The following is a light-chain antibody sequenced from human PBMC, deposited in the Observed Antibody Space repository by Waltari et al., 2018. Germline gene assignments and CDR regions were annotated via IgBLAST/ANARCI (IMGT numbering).Light chain of an antibody. Sequence: QTVVTQEPSFSVSPRGTVTPTSSLSSGSVSTSFSPSWYQQTPGQAPRTLIYSTNTRSSGVPDRFSGSILGSKAALTITGAQADDESDYYCVLYLPSGIWVFGGGTKLTVL. CDR1: SGSVSTSFS. CDR2: STN. J-gene: IGLJ3*02. CDR3: VLYLPSGIWV. V-gene: IGLV8-61*01.